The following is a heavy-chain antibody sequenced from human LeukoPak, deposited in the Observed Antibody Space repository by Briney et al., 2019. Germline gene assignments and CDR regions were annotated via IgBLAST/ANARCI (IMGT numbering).Heavy chain of an antibody. CDR2: ISESGGT. Sequence: PSETLPLTCTVSGASINYYYWSWIRQPPGKELEWIGYISESGGTNYNPSLKSRLTMSVDTTKNQVSLNLTSVTAADTAVYFCARQPRIAAPGKVDYWGQGTLVTVSS. CDR1: GASINYYY. J-gene: IGHJ4*02. D-gene: IGHD6-13*01. CDR3: ARQPRIAAPGKVDY. V-gene: IGHV4-59*01.